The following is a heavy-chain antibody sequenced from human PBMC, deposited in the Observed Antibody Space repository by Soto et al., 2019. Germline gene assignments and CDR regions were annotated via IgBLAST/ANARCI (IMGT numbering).Heavy chain of an antibody. CDR3: ARDNSGYDFWSGYYPNWFDP. CDR2: IYYSGST. V-gene: IGHV4-59*01. J-gene: IGHJ5*02. D-gene: IGHD3-3*01. CDR1: GGSISSYY. Sequence: QVQLQESGPGLVKPSETLSLTCTVSGGSISSYYWSWIRQPPGKGLEWIGYIYYSGSTNYNPSLKSRVTTSVDTSKNQFSLKLSSVTAADTAVYYCARDNSGYDFWSGYYPNWFDPWGQGTLVTVSS.